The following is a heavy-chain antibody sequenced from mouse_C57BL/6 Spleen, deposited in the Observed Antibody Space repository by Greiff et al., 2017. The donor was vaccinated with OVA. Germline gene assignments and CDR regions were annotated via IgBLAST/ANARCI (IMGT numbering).Heavy chain of an antibody. J-gene: IGHJ3*01. D-gene: IGHD4-1*01. V-gene: IGHV1-19*01. Sequence: EVQLQQSGPVLVKPGASVKMSCKASGYTFTDYYMNWVKQSHGKSLEWIGVINPYNGGTSYNQKFKGKATLTVDKSSSTAYMELNSLTSEDSAVYYCARGELGQGFAYWGQGTLVTVSA. CDR1: GYTFTDYY. CDR2: INPYNGGT. CDR3: ARGELGQGFAY.